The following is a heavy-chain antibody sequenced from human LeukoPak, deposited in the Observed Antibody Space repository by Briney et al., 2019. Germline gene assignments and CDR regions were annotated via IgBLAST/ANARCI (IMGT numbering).Heavy chain of an antibody. J-gene: IGHJ6*04. V-gene: IGHV4-59*01. CDR1: GGSISSYY. CDR3: ARVYLNYGSAHYGMDV. Sequence: SEALSLTCTVSGGSISSYYWSWIRQPPGKGLEWIGYIYYSGSTNYNPSLKSRVTISADTSKNQFSLKLSSVTAADTAVYYCARVYLNYGSAHYGMDVWGKGTTVTVSS. D-gene: IGHD3-10*01. CDR2: IYYSGST.